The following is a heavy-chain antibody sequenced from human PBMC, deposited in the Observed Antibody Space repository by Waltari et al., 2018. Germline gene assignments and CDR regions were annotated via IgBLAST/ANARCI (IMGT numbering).Heavy chain of an antibody. D-gene: IGHD2-15*01. CDR3: ARDLRIAATGFDY. CDR1: GGSISSSSYY. V-gene: IGHV4-39*07. CDR2: IYYSGST. Sequence: QLQLQESGPGLVKPSETLSLTCTVSGGSISSSSYYWGWIRQPPGKGLEWIGSIYYSGSTYYNPSRKSRVTISVDTSKNQFSLKLSSVTAADTAVYYCARDLRIAATGFDYWGQGTLVTVSS. J-gene: IGHJ4*02.